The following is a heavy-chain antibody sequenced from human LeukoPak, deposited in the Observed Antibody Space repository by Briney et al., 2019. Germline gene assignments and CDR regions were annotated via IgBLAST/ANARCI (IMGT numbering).Heavy chain of an antibody. CDR3: ARDLGYCSGGSCSYYFHY. Sequence: PGGALRLSCAASGFTFSSYWMSWVRQAPGKGLEWVANIKQDGSEKNYVDSVKGRFTISRDNAKNSLYLQMNSLRAEDTAVYYCARDLGYCSGGSCSYYFHYWGQGTLVTVSS. D-gene: IGHD2-15*01. V-gene: IGHV3-7*01. CDR2: IKQDGSEK. CDR1: GFTFSSYW. J-gene: IGHJ4*02.